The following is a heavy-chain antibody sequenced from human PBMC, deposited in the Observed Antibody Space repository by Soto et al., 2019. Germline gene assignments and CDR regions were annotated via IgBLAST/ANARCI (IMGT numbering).Heavy chain of an antibody. CDR2: IWYDGSNK. V-gene: IGHV3-33*01. CDR3: ARDMTSVPYGTDAFDI. D-gene: IGHD3-16*01. CDR1: GFSFSSYG. Sequence: ESGGGVVQPGRSLRLSCAASGFSFSSYGMHWVRQAPGKGLEWVAVIWYDGSNKYYADSVKGRFTISRDNSKNTLYLQMNSLRAEDTAVYYCARDMTSVPYGTDAFDIWGQGTMVTVSS. J-gene: IGHJ3*02.